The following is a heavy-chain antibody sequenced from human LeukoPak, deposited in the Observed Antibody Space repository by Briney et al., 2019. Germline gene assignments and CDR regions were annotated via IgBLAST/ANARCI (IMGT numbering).Heavy chain of an antibody. CDR3: ARGRAFDTSGATFDS. CDR1: DYTFTHYY. CDR2: INPNSGGT. J-gene: IGHJ4*02. Sequence: ASVTVSFKSSDYTFTHYYMHWVRQAPGQGLEWMGWINPNSGGTKYAQKFHGRVTMTRDTSISTAYVELSRLRSDDTAVYYCARGRAFDTSGATFDSWGQGTLVAVSS. V-gene: IGHV1-2*02. D-gene: IGHD3-22*01.